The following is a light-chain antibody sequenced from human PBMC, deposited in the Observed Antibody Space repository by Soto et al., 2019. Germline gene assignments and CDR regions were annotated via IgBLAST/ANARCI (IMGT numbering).Light chain of an antibody. CDR2: GAS. CDR1: QSVSSSY. V-gene: IGKV3-20*01. J-gene: IGKJ3*01. Sequence: EIVLTQSPGNLSLSPGERATLSCRASQSVSSSYLAWYQQKPGQAPRLLIYGASSRATGIPDRFSGSGSGTDFTLTISRLEPEEFSVYYCQKYGSSRFTFGPGTKVDIK. CDR3: QKYGSSRFT.